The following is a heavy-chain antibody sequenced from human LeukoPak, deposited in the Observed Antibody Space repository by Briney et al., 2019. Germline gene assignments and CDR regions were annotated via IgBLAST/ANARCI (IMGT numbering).Heavy chain of an antibody. J-gene: IGHJ2*01. Sequence: GGSLRLSCAASAFXFSSYWIHWVRQAPGKGLVWVSRINSDGSSTSYADSVKGRFTISRDNAKNTLYLQMNSLRAEDTAMYYCARGSDCSGGSCYSYWYFDLWGRGTLVTVSS. D-gene: IGHD2-15*01. CDR2: INSDGSST. CDR3: ARGSDCSGGSCYSYWYFDL. V-gene: IGHV3-74*01. CDR1: AFXFSSYW.